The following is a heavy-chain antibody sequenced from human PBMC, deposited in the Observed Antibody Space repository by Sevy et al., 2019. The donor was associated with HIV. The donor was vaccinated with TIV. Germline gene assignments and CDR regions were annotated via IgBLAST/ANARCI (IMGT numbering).Heavy chain of an antibody. D-gene: IGHD3-3*01. CDR1: GGSISSGYY. V-gene: IGHV4-38-2*02. CDR2: IYHSGST. J-gene: IGHJ4*02. CDR3: ARGMGDFGLDY. Sequence: SETLSLTCTVSGGSISSGYYWGWIRQPPGKGLEWIGSIYHSGSTYYNPSLKSRVTISVDTSKNQFSLKLSSVTAADTAVYYCARGMGDFGLDYWGQGTLVTVSS.